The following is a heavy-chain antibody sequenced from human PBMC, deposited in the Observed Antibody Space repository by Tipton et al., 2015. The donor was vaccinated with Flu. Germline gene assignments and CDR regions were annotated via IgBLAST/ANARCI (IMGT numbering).Heavy chain of an antibody. CDR3: AKDGIWQQPPWY. J-gene: IGHJ4*02. V-gene: IGHV3-48*03. CDR2: ISSGANSI. CDR1: GFTFSSYE. Sequence: GSLRLSCAASGFTFSSYEMNWVRQAPGKGLEWVSYISSGANSIYYADSVKGRFTISRDNAKNSVYLQMNSLRAEDTAVYYCAKDGIWQQPPWYWGQGSLVTVSS. D-gene: IGHD6-13*01.